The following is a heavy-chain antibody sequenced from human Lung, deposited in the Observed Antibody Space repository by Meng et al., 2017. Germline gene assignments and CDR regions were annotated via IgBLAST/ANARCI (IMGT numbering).Heavy chain of an antibody. D-gene: IGHD6-25*01. CDR3: ARDEDISAAGKLFGDY. J-gene: IGHJ4*02. CDR2: INPKSGDT. V-gene: IGHV1-2*06. CDR1: AYNFPDTN. Sequence: QVPLVQSGAEVKKPGASVKVSGNPSAYNFPDTNLHWERRAPGQGLGWMGRINPKSGDTHYAQKFQAKVTMTGDTSISTAYMELSGLRSDDTAMYYCARDEDISAAGKLFGDYWGQGTLVTVSS.